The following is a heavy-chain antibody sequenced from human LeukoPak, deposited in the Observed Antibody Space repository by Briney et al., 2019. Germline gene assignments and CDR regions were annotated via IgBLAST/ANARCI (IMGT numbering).Heavy chain of an antibody. J-gene: IGHJ4*02. V-gene: IGHV3-48*04. CDR1: GFVFSDYS. Sequence: GGSLRLSCSASGFVFSDYSMNWVRQAPGKGLEWVSNIRGSGSGSGSGMYYADSVKGRFTISRDNAKNSLYLQMSSLRAEDTAFYYCARDNNWGFDFWGQGALVTVSS. CDR3: ARDNNWGFDF. CDR2: IRGSGSGSGSGM. D-gene: IGHD7-27*01.